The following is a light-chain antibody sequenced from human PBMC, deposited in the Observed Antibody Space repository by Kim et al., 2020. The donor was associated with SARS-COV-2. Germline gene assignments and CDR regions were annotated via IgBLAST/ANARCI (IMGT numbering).Light chain of an antibody. J-gene: IGKJ4*01. CDR3: QQYGSSPPLT. Sequence: EIVLTQSPGTLSLSPGERATLSCRASQSVSSTYLAWYQQKPGQSPRLLIYAASSRATGIPDRFSGSGSGTDFSLTISRLEPEDFAVYYCQQYGSSPPLTFGGGTKVEI. CDR2: AAS. V-gene: IGKV3-20*01. CDR1: QSVSSTY.